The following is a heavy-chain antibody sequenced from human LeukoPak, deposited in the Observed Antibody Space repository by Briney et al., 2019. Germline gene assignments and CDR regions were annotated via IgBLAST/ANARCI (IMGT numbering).Heavy chain of an antibody. D-gene: IGHD1-1*01. CDR2: ITAYDGNT. Sequence: GASVKVSCKASGYTFNRFGISWVRQAPGQGLEWMGWITAYDGNTNSAQKFQDRVTMTTDTSTSTAYMELRSLRSDDTAVYYCARNWNEKTYFFDHWGQGTLVTVSS. J-gene: IGHJ4*02. CDR1: GYTFNRFG. V-gene: IGHV1-18*01. CDR3: ARNWNEKTYFFDH.